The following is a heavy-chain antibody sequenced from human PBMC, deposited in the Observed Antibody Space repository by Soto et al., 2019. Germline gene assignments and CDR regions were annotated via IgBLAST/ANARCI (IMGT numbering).Heavy chain of an antibody. J-gene: IGHJ3*02. D-gene: IGHD6-19*01. CDR3: ARSTGIAVPRGAFDI. Sequence: SETLFLTCTVSGGSISSYYWSWIRQPAGKGLEWIGRIYTSGSTNYNPSLKSRVTMSVDTSKNQFSLKLSSVTAADTAVYYCARSTGIAVPRGAFDIWGQGTMVTVSS. V-gene: IGHV4-4*07. CDR1: GGSISSYY. CDR2: IYTSGST.